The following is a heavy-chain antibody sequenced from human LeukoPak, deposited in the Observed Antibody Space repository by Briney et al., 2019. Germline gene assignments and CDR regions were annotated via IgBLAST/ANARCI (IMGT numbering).Heavy chain of an antibody. Sequence: GGSLRLSCAASGFTFSTYAMSWVRQAPGKGLEWVANMKEDGSEIYYVDSVKGRFTISRDNAKNSLYLQMNSLRAEDTAVYYCVRDFSLTRLERPFDYWGQGTLVTVSS. CDR2: MKEDGSEI. D-gene: IGHD1-1*01. V-gene: IGHV3-7*01. CDR3: VRDFSLTRLERPFDY. CDR1: GFTFSTYA. J-gene: IGHJ4*02.